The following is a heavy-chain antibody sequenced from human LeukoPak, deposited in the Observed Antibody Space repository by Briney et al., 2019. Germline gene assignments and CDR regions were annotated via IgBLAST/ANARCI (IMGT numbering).Heavy chain of an antibody. CDR2: IIPILGIA. CDR3: ARGTTVMVTY. J-gene: IGHJ4*02. D-gene: IGHD5-18*01. V-gene: IGHV1-69*04. Sequence: ASVKVSCKASGGTFSSYAISWVRRAPGQGLEWMGRIIPILGIANYAQKFQGRVTITADKSTSTAYMELSSLRSEDTAVYYCARGTTVMVTYWGQGTLVTVSS. CDR1: GGTFSSYA.